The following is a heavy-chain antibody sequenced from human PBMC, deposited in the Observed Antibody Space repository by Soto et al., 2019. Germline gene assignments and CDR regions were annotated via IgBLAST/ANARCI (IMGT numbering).Heavy chain of an antibody. J-gene: IGHJ2*01. CDR1: GFTFSSYA. D-gene: IGHD3-3*01. Sequence: EVQLLESGGGLVQPGRSLRLSCAASGFTFSSYAMSWVRQAPGKGLEWVSVVSGSAGSTYYADSVKGRFTISRDNSKNTLYLQMNSLRAEDTAVYYCAKDASSGITSFDSWGRGTVVTVSS. CDR3: AKDASSGITSFDS. V-gene: IGHV3-23*01. CDR2: VSGSAGST.